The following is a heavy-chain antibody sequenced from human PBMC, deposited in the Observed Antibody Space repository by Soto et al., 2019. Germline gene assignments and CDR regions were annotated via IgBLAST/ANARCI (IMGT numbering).Heavy chain of an antibody. CDR2: IYYNAIT. CDR3: ARANIAAAGTIFDP. V-gene: IGHV4-61*08. CDR1: GDSVSSGAYY. Sequence: QVKLQESGPGLVKPSETLSLTCTVSGDSVSSGAYYWSWVRQPPGKGLEWIGYIYYNAITNYNPSLKSQVTILVDTSKSEISLTLNSVTAADTAVYYCARANIAAAGTIFDPWGQGVLVTVSA. J-gene: IGHJ5*02. D-gene: IGHD6-13*01.